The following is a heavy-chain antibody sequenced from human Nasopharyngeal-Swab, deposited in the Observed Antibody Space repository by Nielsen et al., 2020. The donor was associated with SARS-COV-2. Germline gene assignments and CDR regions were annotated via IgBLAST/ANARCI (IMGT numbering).Heavy chain of an antibody. V-gene: IGHV3-30-3*01. D-gene: IGHD2-15*01. CDR2: ISYDGSNK. CDR3: ARSWGGGYSFSFDY. J-gene: IGHJ4*02. Sequence: GESLKISCAASGFTFSSYAMHWVRQAPGKGLEWVAVISYDGSNKYYADSVKGRFTISRDNSKNTLYLQMNSLRAEDTAVYYCARSWGGGYSFSFDYWGQGTRVTVSS. CDR1: GFTFSSYA.